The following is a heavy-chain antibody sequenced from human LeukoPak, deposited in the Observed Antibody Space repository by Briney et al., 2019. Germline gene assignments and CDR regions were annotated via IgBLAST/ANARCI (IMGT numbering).Heavy chain of an antibody. CDR2: IYYSGST. J-gene: IGHJ4*02. V-gene: IGHV4-59*08. D-gene: IGHD1-7*01. CDR3: ARHNPHWNYADY. CDR1: GGSLSSYY. Sequence: SETLSLTCTVSGGSLSSYYWSWLRQPPGKGLEWIGYIYYSGSTNYNPSLKSRVPISVDTSKNQFSLKLSSVTAADTAVYYCARHNPHWNYADYWGQGTLVTVSS.